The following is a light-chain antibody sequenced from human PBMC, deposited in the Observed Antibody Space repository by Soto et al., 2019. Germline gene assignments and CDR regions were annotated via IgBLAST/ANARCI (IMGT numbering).Light chain of an antibody. J-gene: IGKJ4*01. V-gene: IGKV3-15*01. CDR1: QSVNNN. CDR2: GAS. Sequence: EIVMTQSPATLSVSPGERATLSCRASQSVNNNLAWYQQKPGQAPRLLIYGASARATGIPARFSGSGSGTDFTLTISSLQFEDFAVYYCQHYNSWPLTFGGGTKVEIK. CDR3: QHYNSWPLT.